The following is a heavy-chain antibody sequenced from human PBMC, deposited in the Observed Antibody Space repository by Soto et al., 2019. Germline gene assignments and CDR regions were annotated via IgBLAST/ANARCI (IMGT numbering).Heavy chain of an antibody. J-gene: IGHJ3*02. CDR2: IIPIFGTA. CDR3: AREHITMIVVVITPGAFDI. CDR1: GGTFSSYA. Sequence: GASVKVSCTASGGTFSSYAISWVRQAPGQGLEWMGGIIPIFGTANYAQKFQGRVTITADESKNQFSLQLNSVTPEDTAVYYCAREHITMIVVVITPGAFDIWGQGTMVTVS. D-gene: IGHD3-22*01. V-gene: IGHV1-69*13.